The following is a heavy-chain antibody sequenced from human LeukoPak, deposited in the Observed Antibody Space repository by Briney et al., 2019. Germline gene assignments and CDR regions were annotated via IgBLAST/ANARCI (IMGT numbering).Heavy chain of an antibody. Sequence: KPSETLSLTCSVSGDSISSDYWSWIRQPAGKGLEWIGRMYAGGSTSSNPSLKSRVTMSVDTSKNQFSLRLTSMTAADTAVYYCARGAGPFDYWGQGTLVTVSS. CDR2: MYAGGST. D-gene: IGHD3-16*01. J-gene: IGHJ4*02. V-gene: IGHV4-4*07. CDR1: GDSISSDY. CDR3: ARGAGPFDY.